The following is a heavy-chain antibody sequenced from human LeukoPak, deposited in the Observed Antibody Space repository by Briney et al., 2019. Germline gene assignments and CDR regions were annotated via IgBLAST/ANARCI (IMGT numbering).Heavy chain of an antibody. D-gene: IGHD3-22*01. CDR1: GGSFSGYY. V-gene: IGHV4-34*01. CDR3: ARGRNYYDSSGYDFDY. CDR2: IIHSGST. Sequence: SETLSLTCAVYGGSFSGYYWSWIRQPPGKGLEWIAEIIHSGSTNYNPSLKSRVTISVDTSKNQFSLKLSSVTAADTAVYYCARGRNYYDSSGYDFDYWGQGTLVTVSS. J-gene: IGHJ4*02.